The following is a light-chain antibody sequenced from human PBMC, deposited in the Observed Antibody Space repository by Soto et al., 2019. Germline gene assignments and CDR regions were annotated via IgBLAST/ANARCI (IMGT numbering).Light chain of an antibody. V-gene: IGKV1-6*01. Sequence: AILMTQSPSSLSASVGDRVTITCRASQGIRNDLACYQQKPGKAPKLLIYEASTLQSGVPSRFSGSYSGTDFTLTICSLQPEDFATYDCLQDVKYPRTFGKGTKVEIK. CDR3: LQDVKYPRT. J-gene: IGKJ1*01. CDR1: QGIRND. CDR2: EAS.